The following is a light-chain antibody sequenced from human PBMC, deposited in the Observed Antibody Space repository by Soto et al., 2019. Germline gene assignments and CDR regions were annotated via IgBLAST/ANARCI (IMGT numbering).Light chain of an antibody. Sequence: QSALTQPASVSGSLGQSITISCTATNNDISFFNYVSWYQQYPGKAPALLIYEDDKRPSGVSNRFSGSKSDSTASLTISGLQAEDEADYYCCLYLGGTSVFGGGTQLTVL. CDR2: EDD. J-gene: IGLJ7*01. CDR3: CLYLGGTSV. V-gene: IGLV2-14*01. CDR1: NNDISFFNY.